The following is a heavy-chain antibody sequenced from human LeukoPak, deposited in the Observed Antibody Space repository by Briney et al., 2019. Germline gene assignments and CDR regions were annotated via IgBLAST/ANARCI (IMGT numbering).Heavy chain of an antibody. D-gene: IGHD3-10*01. V-gene: IGHV3-30*18. CDR3: AKAKGRAWYYYGMDV. J-gene: IGHJ6*04. Sequence: GRSLRLSCAASGFTFSSYGMHWVRQAPGKGLERVAVISYDGSNKYYADSVKGRFTISRDNSKNTLYLQMNSLRAEDTAVYYCAKAKGRAWYYYGMDVWGKGTTVTVSS. CDR2: ISYDGSNK. CDR1: GFTFSSYG.